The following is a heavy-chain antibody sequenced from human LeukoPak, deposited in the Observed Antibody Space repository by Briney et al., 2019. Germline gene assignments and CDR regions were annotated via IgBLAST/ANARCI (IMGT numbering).Heavy chain of an antibody. J-gene: IGHJ6*03. CDR1: GFTFSSYG. Sequence: GGSLRLSCAASGFTFSSYGMHWVRQAPGKGLEWVAAISYDGSNKYYADSVKGRFTISRDNSKNTLYLQMNSLRAEDTAVYYCAKGFPGYSSGWYPVDYYYYYMDVWGKGTTVTVSS. CDR2: ISYDGSNK. D-gene: IGHD6-19*01. CDR3: AKGFPGYSSGWYPVDYYYYYMDV. V-gene: IGHV3-30*18.